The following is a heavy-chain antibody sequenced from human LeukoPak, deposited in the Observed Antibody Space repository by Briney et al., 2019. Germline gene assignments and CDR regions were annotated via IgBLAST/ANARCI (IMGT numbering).Heavy chain of an antibody. Sequence: GASVKVSCKASGGTFSSYAISWVRQAPGQGLEWMGGIIPIFGTANYAQKFQGRVTITADESTSTAYMELSSLRSEDTAVYYCARVIRGGTTAAFDIWGQGTMVTVSS. D-gene: IGHD1-7*01. CDR3: ARVIRGGTTAAFDI. J-gene: IGHJ3*02. CDR2: IIPIFGTA. CDR1: GGTFSSYA. V-gene: IGHV1-69*13.